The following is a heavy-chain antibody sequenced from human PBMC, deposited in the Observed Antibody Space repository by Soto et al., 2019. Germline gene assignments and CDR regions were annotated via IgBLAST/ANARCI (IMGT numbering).Heavy chain of an antibody. D-gene: IGHD2-15*01. CDR3: ARTRWRDWFDP. Sequence: SETLSLTCTVSGGSINSYYWSWIRQPPGKGLEWIGQIYYTGSTNYNPSLKSRVTISVDRSKNQFSLRLSSVTAADTAVYYCARTRWRDWFDPWAQGTLVTVSS. V-gene: IGHV4-59*12. CDR2: IYYTGST. J-gene: IGHJ5*02. CDR1: GGSINSYY.